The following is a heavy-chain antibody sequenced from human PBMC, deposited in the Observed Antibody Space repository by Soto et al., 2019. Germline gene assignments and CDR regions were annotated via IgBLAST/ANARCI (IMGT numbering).Heavy chain of an antibody. CDR3: AREGSGWVDY. CDR2: IYYSGST. CDR1: GGSISSGGYY. D-gene: IGHD3-10*01. Sequence: QVQLQESGPGLVTPSQTLSLTCTVSGGSISSGGYYWIWIRQHPGKGLEWIGYIYYSGSTYYNPSLKSRVTISLDTSKNQFSLKLSSVPAAETAVYYCAREGSGWVDYWGQGTLVTVSS. J-gene: IGHJ4*02. V-gene: IGHV4-31*03.